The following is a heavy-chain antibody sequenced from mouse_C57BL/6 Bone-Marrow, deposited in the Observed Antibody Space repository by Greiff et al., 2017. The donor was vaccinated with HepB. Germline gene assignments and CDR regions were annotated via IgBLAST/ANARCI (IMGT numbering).Heavy chain of an antibody. V-gene: IGHV1-20*01. CDR3: ARSRGNYYAMDY. Sequence: VQLQQSGPELVKPGDSVKISCKASGYSFTGYFMNWVMQSHGKSLEWIGRINPYNGDTFYNQKFKGKATLTVDKSSSTAHMELRSLTSEDSAVYYCARSRGNYYAMDYWGQGTSVTVSS. CDR1: GYSFTGYF. J-gene: IGHJ4*01. CDR2: INPYNGDT.